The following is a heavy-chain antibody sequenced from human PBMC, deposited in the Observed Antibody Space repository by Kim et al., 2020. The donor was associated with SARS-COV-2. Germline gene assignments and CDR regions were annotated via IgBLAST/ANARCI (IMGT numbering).Heavy chain of an antibody. CDR1: GFTFSSYG. D-gene: IGHD6-13*01. CDR2: IWYDGSNK. J-gene: IGHJ5*02. V-gene: IGHV3-33*01. Sequence: GGSLRLSCAASGFTFSSYGMHWVRQAPGKGLEWVAVIWYDGSNKYYADSVKGRFTISRDNSKNTLYLQMNSLRAEDTAVYYCARDPRIAAAGTGRYGWFDPWGQRTLVTVSS. CDR3: ARDPRIAAAGTGRYGWFDP.